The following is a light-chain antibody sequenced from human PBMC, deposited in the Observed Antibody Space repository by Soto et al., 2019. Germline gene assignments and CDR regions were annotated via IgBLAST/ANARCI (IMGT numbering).Light chain of an antibody. CDR3: QQRTRWPMT. CDR2: DGS. J-gene: IGKJ5*01. Sequence: EIVLTQSPATLSVSPGGRVTLSCRASQNLHSFLNWYQQRPGQAPRPLIYDGSKRAAGVPDRISGDGSGTDYTLTISSLEPEDFAVYYCQQRTRWPMTFGQGTRLEI. V-gene: IGKV3-11*01. CDR1: QNLHSF.